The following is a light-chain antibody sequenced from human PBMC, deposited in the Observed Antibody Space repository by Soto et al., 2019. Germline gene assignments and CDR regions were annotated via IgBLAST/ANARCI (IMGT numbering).Light chain of an antibody. Sequence: SYEPTQPPSVSVAPGQTATVTCGGNNVGSKSVHWYQQKPGQAPVLVVYDDSDRPSGIPERFSGSNSGNTATLTISRVEAGDEADHYCQVWDTTSDQGVFGTGTKVTVL. J-gene: IGLJ1*01. V-gene: IGLV3-21*02. CDR1: NVGSKS. CDR2: DDS. CDR3: QVWDTTSDQGV.